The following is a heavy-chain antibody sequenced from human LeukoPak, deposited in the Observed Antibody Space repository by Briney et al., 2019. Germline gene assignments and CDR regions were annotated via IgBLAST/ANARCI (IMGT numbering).Heavy chain of an antibody. V-gene: IGHV3-33*06. J-gene: IGHJ4*02. CDR3: AKDWGTTGTTGWLFDY. Sequence: TGGSLRLSCEASGXTFSSFGVHWLPQAPGRGLEGVAIIWYDGSDKYYSDSVKGRFTISRDNSKNTLYLQMNSLRAEDTAVYYCAKDWGTTGTTGWLFDYWGQGTLVTVSS. CDR1: GXTFSSFG. D-gene: IGHD1-1*01. CDR2: IWYDGSDK.